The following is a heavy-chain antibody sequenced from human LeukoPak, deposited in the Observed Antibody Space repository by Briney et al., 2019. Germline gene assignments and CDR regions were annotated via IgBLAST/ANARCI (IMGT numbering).Heavy chain of an antibody. CDR2: IIPIFGIA. Sequence: GSSVKVSCKASGGTFSSYAISWVRQAPGQGLEWMGRIIPIFGIANYAQKFQGRVTITADKSTSTAYMELSSLRSEDTAVYYCASGAPMDQVGETHNDFDYWGQGTLVTVSS. V-gene: IGHV1-69*04. CDR3: ASGAPMDQVGETHNDFDY. J-gene: IGHJ4*02. D-gene: IGHD3-16*01. CDR1: GGTFSSYA.